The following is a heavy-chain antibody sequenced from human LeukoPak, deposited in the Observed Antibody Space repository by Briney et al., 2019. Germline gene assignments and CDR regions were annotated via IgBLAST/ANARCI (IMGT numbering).Heavy chain of an antibody. CDR3: ARDLAGSRWSYYFDY. CDR2: ISSSTGTI. Sequence: GGSLRLSCAASGFTSSSYSMNWVRQAPGKGLEWISYISSSTGTIYYADSVKGRFTISRDNAKNSLYLQMNSLRDEDTAVYYCARDLAGSRWSYYFDYWGQGTLVTVSS. J-gene: IGHJ4*02. D-gene: IGHD6-13*01. CDR1: GFTSSSYS. V-gene: IGHV3-48*02.